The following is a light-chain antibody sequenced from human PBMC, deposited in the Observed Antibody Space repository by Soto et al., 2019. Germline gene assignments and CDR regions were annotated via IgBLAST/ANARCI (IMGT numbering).Light chain of an antibody. CDR3: QQLNSYPIT. Sequence: IQLTQSPSSLSASVGDRVTITCRASQDISHYVAWYQQKPGKAPKVLIYDASSLESGVPSRFSGSGSGTEFTLTISSLQPEDFATYYCQQLNSYPITFGQGTRLEIK. CDR1: QDISHY. J-gene: IGKJ5*01. V-gene: IGKV1-9*01. CDR2: DAS.